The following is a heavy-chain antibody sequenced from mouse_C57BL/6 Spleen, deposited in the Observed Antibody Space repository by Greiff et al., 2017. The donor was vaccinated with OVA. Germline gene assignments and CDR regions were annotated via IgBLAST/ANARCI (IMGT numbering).Heavy chain of an antibody. CDR3: ARWEATYYSNYGDAMDY. CDR2: IDPSDSYT. Sequence: QVQLQQPGAELVKPGASVKLSCKASGYTFTSYWMQWVKQRPGQGLEWIGEIDPSDSYTNYNQKFKGKATLTVDTSSSTAYMQLSSLTSEDSAVYYCARWEATYYSNYGDAMDYWGQGTSVTVSS. J-gene: IGHJ4*01. CDR1: GYTFTSYW. V-gene: IGHV1-50*01. D-gene: IGHD2-5*01.